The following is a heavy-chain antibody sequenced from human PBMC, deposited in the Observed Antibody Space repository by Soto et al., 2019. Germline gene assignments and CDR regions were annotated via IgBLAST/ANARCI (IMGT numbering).Heavy chain of an antibody. J-gene: IGHJ6*03. CDR1: GYTFTSYD. CDR3: ARVGCSGGSCYYYYMDV. V-gene: IGHV1-8*01. D-gene: IGHD2-15*01. CDR2: MNPNSGNT. Sequence: GASVKVSCKASGYTFTSYDINWVRQATGQGLEWMGWMNPNSGNTGYAQKFQGRVTMTRNTSISTAYMELSSLRSEDTAVYYCARVGCSGGSCYYYYMDVWGKGTTVTVSS.